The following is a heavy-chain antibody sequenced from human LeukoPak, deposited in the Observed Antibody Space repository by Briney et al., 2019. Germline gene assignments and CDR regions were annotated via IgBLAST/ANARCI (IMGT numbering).Heavy chain of an antibody. V-gene: IGHV3-30*02. CDR1: GFIFSSYG. J-gene: IGHJ4*02. Sequence: GSLRLSCAASGFIFSSYGMHWVRQAPGKGLEGVAFIRYDGSNKYYEDSVKGRFTISRDNSKNTLYLQMNSLRAEDTAVYYCARVGYSYGYIDYWGQGTLVTVSS. D-gene: IGHD5-18*01. CDR3: ARVGYSYGYIDY. CDR2: IRYDGSNK.